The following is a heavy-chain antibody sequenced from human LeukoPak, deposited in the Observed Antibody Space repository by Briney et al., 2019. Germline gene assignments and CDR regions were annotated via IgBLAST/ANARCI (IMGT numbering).Heavy chain of an antibody. CDR1: GGSISSYY. CDR2: IYTSGST. V-gene: IGHV4-4*07. D-gene: IGHD6-19*01. J-gene: IGHJ6*03. Sequence: SETLSLTCTVSGGSISSYYWSWIRQPAGKGLEWIGRIYTSGSTNYNPSLKSRATMSVDTSKNQFSLKLSSVTAADTAVYYCARDRGQSSGWGYYYYYMDVWGKGTTVTVSS. CDR3: ARDRGQSSGWGYYYYYMDV.